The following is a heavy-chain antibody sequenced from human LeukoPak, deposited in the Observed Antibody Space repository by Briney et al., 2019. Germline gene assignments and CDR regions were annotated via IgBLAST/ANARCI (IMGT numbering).Heavy chain of an antibody. CDR3: ARGSSGMAFDI. V-gene: IGHV3-66*02. Sequence: PGGSLRLSCAASGFTVSSNYMSWVRQAPGKGLEWVSVIYSGGSTYYADSVKGRFTISRDNSKNTLYLQMNSLRADGTAVYYCARGSSGMAFDIWGQGTMVTVSS. CDR1: GFTVSSNY. D-gene: IGHD1-14*01. CDR2: IYSGGST. J-gene: IGHJ3*02.